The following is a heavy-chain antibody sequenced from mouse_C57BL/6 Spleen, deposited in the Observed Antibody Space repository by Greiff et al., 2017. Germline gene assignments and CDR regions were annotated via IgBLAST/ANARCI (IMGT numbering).Heavy chain of an antibody. D-gene: IGHD2-1*01. CDR2: INPSNGGT. Sequence: QVQLQQPGTELVKPGASVKLSCKASGYTFTSYWMHWVKQRPGQGLEWIGNINPSNGGTNYNEKFKSKATLTVDKSSSTAYMQLSSLTSADAAVDDCARGGYGNSFDYWGQGTTLTVSS. J-gene: IGHJ2*01. V-gene: IGHV1-53*01. CDR1: GYTFTSYW. CDR3: ARGGYGNSFDY.